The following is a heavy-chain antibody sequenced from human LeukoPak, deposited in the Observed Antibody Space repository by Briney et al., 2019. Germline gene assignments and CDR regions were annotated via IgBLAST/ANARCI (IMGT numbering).Heavy chain of an antibody. D-gene: IGHD6-13*01. V-gene: IGHV1-18*04. Sequence: ASVKVSCKASGYTFTSYGISWVWQAPGQGLEWMGWISTYNDNTNYAQKFQGRVSMTKDTSTSTAYMEVRSLRYDDTAVYYCARADKQQLVSYFDYWGQGTLVTVSS. J-gene: IGHJ4*02. CDR1: GYTFTSYG. CDR3: ARADKQQLVSYFDY. CDR2: ISTYNDNT.